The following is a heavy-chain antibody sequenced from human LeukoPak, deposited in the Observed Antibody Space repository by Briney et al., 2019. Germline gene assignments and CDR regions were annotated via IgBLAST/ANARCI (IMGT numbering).Heavy chain of an antibody. CDR3: ARDSMDLGNSDAFDI. Sequence: GGSLRLSCAASGLTFSDYYMSWIRQAPGKGLEWVSYISSSGSTIYYADSVKGRFTISRDNAKNSLYLQMNSLRAEDTAVYYCARDSMDLGNSDAFDIWGQGTMVTVSS. D-gene: IGHD3-10*01. CDR2: ISSSGSTI. J-gene: IGHJ3*02. V-gene: IGHV3-11*04. CDR1: GLTFSDYY.